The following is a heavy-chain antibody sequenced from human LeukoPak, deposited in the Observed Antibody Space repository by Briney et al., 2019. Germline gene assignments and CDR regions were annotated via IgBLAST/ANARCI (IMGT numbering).Heavy chain of an antibody. D-gene: IGHD4-17*01. CDR3: ARDYGDHRVDY. V-gene: IGHV4-39*06. Sequence: PSETLSLTCTVSSGSISSGAYYWGWIRQPPGKGLGWIGTIHYSGKTYYNPPLKSRITISIDTSKKQFALKLSSVTAADTAVYYCARDYGDHRVDYWGQGTLVTVSS. CDR1: SGSISSGAYY. CDR2: IHYSGKT. J-gene: IGHJ4*02.